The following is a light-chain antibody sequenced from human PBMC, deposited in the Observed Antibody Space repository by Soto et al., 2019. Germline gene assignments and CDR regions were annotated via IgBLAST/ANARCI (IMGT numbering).Light chain of an antibody. Sequence: DIQMTQSPSSLSASVGDRVTITCQASHDISTYLNWYQQKPGKAPKLLIYDASNLETGVPSRFGGGGSGTDFTLTISDLQPEDIATYYCQQYDILPRTFGQGTKVEIK. J-gene: IGKJ1*01. CDR3: QQYDILPRT. CDR1: HDISTY. V-gene: IGKV1-33*01. CDR2: DAS.